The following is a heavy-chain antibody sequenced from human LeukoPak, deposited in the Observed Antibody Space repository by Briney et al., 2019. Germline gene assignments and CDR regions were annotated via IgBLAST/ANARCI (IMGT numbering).Heavy chain of an antibody. J-gene: IGHJ4*02. CDR2: INHSGST. D-gene: IGHD6-6*01. V-gene: IGHV4-34*01. Sequence: PSETLSLTCAVYGGSFSGYYWSWIRQPPGKGLEWIGEINHSGSTNYNPSLKSRVTISVDTSKNQFSLKLSSVTAADTAVYYCARGVGKRMYSSSWVDYWGQGTLVTVSS. CDR1: GGSFSGYY. CDR3: ARGVGKRMYSSSWVDY.